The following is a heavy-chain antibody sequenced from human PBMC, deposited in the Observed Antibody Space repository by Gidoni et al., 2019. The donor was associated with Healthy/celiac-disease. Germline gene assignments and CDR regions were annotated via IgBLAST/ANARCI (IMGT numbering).Heavy chain of an antibody. CDR3: AKGDGRGGSCLSDVFDI. CDR2: ISCDGSNK. Sequence: QVQLVESGGGVVQPGRSLRLSCAASGFTFSSYGMHWVRRAPGKGLEWVAVISCDGSNKYYADSVKGRFTISRDNSKNTLYLQMNSLRVEDTAVYYCAKGDGRGGSCLSDVFDIWGQGTMVTVSS. J-gene: IGHJ3*02. V-gene: IGHV3-30*18. D-gene: IGHD1-26*01. CDR1: GFTFSSYG.